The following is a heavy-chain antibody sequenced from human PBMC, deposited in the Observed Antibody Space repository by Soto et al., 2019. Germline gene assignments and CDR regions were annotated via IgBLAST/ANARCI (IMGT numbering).Heavy chain of an antibody. CDR2: INPNNGAT. V-gene: IGHV1-2*02. CDR3: ASHDPGARFDP. Sequence: QVQLVQSGAEVKKPGASVKVSCKAPRYIFTAYFMHWVRQAPGQGLEWMGWINPNNGATHYGLSFKGRVTRPRDTSISTAYMELSSLRSDDTAVYYCASHDPGARFDPWGQGTLVIVSS. CDR1: RYIFTAYF. D-gene: IGHD1-1*01. J-gene: IGHJ5*02.